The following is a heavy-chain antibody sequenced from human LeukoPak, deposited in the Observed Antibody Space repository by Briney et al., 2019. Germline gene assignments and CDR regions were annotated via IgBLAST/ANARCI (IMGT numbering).Heavy chain of an antibody. D-gene: IGHD5-24*01. J-gene: IGHJ4*02. CDR2: IKQDGSEK. Sequence: GGSLRLSCTTSGFTFSSFWMSWVCQAPGKGLEWVANIKQDGSEKYYVESVKGRFTISRDNAKNSLSLQMDSLRADDTAVYYCARDGYNYVLDCWGQGTLVTVSS. CDR3: ARDGYNYVLDC. CDR1: GFTFSSFW. V-gene: IGHV3-7*01.